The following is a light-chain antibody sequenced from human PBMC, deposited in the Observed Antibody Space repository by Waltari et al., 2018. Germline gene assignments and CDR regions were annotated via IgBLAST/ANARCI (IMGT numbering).Light chain of an antibody. J-gene: IGKJ4*01. Sequence: EIVLTQSPATLSLSPGQRAALSCRASQDVNDYLAWYQQKPGQPPRLLIYDASKRAPGIPARCSGSGYGTDFTRTISPLEPEDFGVYYCQQRYAFGGGTKVEI. V-gene: IGKV3-11*01. CDR2: DAS. CDR3: QQRYA. CDR1: QDVNDY.